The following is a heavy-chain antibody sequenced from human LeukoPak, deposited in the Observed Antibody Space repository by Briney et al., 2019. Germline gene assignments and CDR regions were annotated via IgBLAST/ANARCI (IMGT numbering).Heavy chain of an antibody. CDR2: ISSSSSTI. V-gene: IGHV3-48*01. CDR3: AREGGYSGPWEEYYFDY. Sequence: GGTLRLSCAASGFTFSSYSMNWVRQPPGKGLEWVSYISSSSSTIYYADSVKGRFTISRDNAKNSLYLQMNSLRAEDTAVYYCAREGGYSGPWEEYYFDYWAREPWSPSPQ. CDR1: GFTFSSYS. J-gene: IGHJ4*02. D-gene: IGHD5-12*01.